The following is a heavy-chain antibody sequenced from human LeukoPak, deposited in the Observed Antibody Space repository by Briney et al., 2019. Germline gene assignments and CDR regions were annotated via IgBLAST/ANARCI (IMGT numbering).Heavy chain of an antibody. CDR2: IYYTGGS. D-gene: IGHD1-1*01. CDR3: ARVGTGNFDY. Sequence: SETLSLTCTVSGGSISSYYWSWIRQPPGKGLERIGYIYYTGGSNYNPSLKSRVTISIDTSKNQFSLRLSSVTAADTAVYYCARVGTGNFDYWGQGTLVTVSS. CDR1: GGSISSYY. J-gene: IGHJ4*02. V-gene: IGHV4-59*01.